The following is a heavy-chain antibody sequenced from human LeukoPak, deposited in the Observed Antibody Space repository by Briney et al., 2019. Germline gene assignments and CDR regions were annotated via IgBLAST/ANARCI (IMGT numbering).Heavy chain of an antibody. J-gene: IGHJ4*02. V-gene: IGHV3-11*04. D-gene: IGHD6-19*01. CDR3: ARAPYSSGWYGKGYYFDY. CDR1: GFTFSDYY. Sequence: GGSLRLSCAASGFTFSDYYMSWIRQAPGQGLERVSYISSSGSTIYCADTVKGRFTISRDNAKNSLYLQMNSLRAEDTAVYYCARAPYSSGWYGKGYYFDYWGQGTLVTVSS. CDR2: ISSSGSTI.